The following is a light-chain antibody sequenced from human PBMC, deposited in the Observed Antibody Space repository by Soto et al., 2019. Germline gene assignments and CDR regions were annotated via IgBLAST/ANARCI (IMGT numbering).Light chain of an antibody. J-gene: IGKJ1*01. CDR3: LQDYVYPWT. CDR1: QGMGND. Sequence: AIQVTQSPCSLSASVGDRVTISCRASQGMGNDLGWYQQKPGKAPKLLIYEASTLQTGVASRFSGSGSGTDFTLTISSLQPEDFATYYCLQDYVYPWTFGQGTKVEVK. V-gene: IGKV1-6*01. CDR2: EAS.